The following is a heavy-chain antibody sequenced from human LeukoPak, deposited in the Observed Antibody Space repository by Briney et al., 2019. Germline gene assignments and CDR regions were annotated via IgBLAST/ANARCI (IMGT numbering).Heavy chain of an antibody. J-gene: IGHJ6*03. CDR1: GFTFSSYE. CDR2: VAYDGSSK. Sequence: GGSLRLSCAASGFTFSSYEMNWVRQVPGKGLEWVAFVAYDGSSKYYRDSVRGRFIISRDYSRNALYLQMNSLRGDDTAVYYCARDGVTRRYNMYFYMDVWGKGTTVTVSS. D-gene: IGHD1-1*01. CDR3: ARDGVTRRYNMYFYMDV. V-gene: IGHV3-30*04.